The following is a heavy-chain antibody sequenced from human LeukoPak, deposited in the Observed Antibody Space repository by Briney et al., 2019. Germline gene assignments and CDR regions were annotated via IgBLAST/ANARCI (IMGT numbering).Heavy chain of an antibody. CDR2: IKDDGSEK. V-gene: IGHV3-7*01. D-gene: IGHD6-19*01. CDR3: ARVRSSGLVDY. Sequence: GGSLRLSCAASGFTFSNYWIHWVRQAPGKGLEWVAGIKDDGSEKYYVDSVKGRFTISRDNSKNTLYLQMNSLRAEDTAVYYCARVRSSGLVDYWGQGTLVTVSS. CDR1: GFTFSNYW. J-gene: IGHJ4*02.